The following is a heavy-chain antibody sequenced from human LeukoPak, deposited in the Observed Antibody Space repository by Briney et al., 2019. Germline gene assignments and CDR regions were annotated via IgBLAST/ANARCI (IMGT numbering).Heavy chain of an antibody. CDR3: AKDPVEMATTPGFDY. V-gene: IGHV3-48*01. J-gene: IGHJ4*02. CDR2: ISSSSSTI. CDR1: GFTFSSYS. Sequence: PGGSLRLSCAASGFTFSSYSMNWVRQAPGKGLEWVSYISSSSSTIYYADSVKGRFTISRDNAKNSLYLQMNSLRAEDTAVYYCAKDPVEMATTPGFDYWGQGTLVTVSS. D-gene: IGHD5-24*01.